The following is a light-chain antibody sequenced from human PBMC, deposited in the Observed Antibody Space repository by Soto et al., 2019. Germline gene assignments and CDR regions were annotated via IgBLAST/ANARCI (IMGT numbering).Light chain of an antibody. V-gene: IGKV1-39*01. Sequence: DIQMTQSPSSLSASVGDRVTITCRASQSISSYLNWYQQKPGKAPMLLIYAASSLQSGVPSRFSGSGSGTDFTLTISSLQPEDFATYYCQQSYSTHFTFGPGTKVDIK. J-gene: IGKJ3*01. CDR3: QQSYSTHFT. CDR1: QSISSY. CDR2: AAS.